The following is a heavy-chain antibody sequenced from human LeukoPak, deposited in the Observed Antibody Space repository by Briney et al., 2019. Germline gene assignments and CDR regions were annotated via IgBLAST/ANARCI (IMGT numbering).Heavy chain of an antibody. D-gene: IGHD3-22*01. J-gene: IGHJ4*02. Sequence: ASVKVSCKASGYTFTSYYMHWVRQAPGQGLEWMGIINPSGGSTSYAQKFQGRVTMTRDMSTSTVYMELSSLRSEDTAVYYCARASTKGSSGPDFDYWGQGTLVTVSS. CDR3: ARASTKGSSGPDFDY. V-gene: IGHV1-46*01. CDR1: GYTFTSYY. CDR2: INPSGGST.